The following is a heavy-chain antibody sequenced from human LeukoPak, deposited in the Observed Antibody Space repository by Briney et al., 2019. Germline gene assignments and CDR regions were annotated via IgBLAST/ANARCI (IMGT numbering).Heavy chain of an antibody. V-gene: IGHV3-30-3*01. CDR1: GFTFSSYA. CDR2: ISYDGSNK. D-gene: IGHD3-3*01. CDR3: AKVLTDNYDFWSGYYIWEGYFDY. Sequence: GGSLRLSCAASGFTFSSYAMHWVRQAPGKGLEWVAVISYDGSNKYYADSVKGRFTISRDNSKNTLYLQMNSLRAEDTAVYYCAKVLTDNYDFWSGYYIWEGYFDYWGQGTLVTVSS. J-gene: IGHJ4*02.